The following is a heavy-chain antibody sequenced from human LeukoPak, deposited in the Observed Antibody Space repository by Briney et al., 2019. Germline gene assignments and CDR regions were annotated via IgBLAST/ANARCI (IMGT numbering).Heavy chain of an antibody. CDR3: AREGDSSGYDY. Sequence: ASVKVSCKASGYTFTSYAMHWVRQAPGQRLEWMGWINAGNGNTKYSQKFQGRVTITRDTSASTAYMELSSLRSEDTTVYYCAREGDSSGYDYWGQGTLVTVSS. D-gene: IGHD3-22*01. CDR2: INAGNGNT. J-gene: IGHJ4*02. CDR1: GYTFTSYA. V-gene: IGHV1-3*01.